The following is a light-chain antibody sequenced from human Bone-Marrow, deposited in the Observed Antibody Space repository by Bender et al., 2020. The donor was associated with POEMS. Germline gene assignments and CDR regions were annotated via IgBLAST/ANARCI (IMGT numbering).Light chain of an antibody. CDR3: CSYSDRYSFV. V-gene: IGLV2-18*02. Sequence: QSALAQPPSVSGSLGQSVIISCTGTSSDVGSYHRVSWFQQSPGTGPKLIIYEVTKRPSGVPDRFSGSKSGNTASLTISGLQAEDEADDYCCSYSDRYSFVLGTGTTVTVL. CDR2: EVT. J-gene: IGLJ1*01. CDR1: SSDVGSYHR.